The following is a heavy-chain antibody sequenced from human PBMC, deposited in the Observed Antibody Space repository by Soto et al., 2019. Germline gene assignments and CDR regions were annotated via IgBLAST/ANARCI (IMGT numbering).Heavy chain of an antibody. J-gene: IGHJ2*01. CDR3: ARDGGAVAPEGYFDL. V-gene: IGHV3-30-3*01. D-gene: IGHD6-19*01. CDR2: ISYDGSNK. CDR1: GFTFSSYA. Sequence: QVQLVESGGGVVQPGRSLRLSCAASGFTFSSYAMHWVRQAPGKGLEWVAVISYDGSNKYYADSVKGRFTISRDNSKNTLYLQMNSLRAEDTAVYYCARDGGAVAPEGYFDLWGRGTLVTVSS.